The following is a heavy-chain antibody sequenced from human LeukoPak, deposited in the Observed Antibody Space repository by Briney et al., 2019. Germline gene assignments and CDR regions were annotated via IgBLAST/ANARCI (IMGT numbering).Heavy chain of an antibody. V-gene: IGHV3-23*01. Sequence: GGSLGLSCAASGFTLSNYGVSWVRQAPGKGLEWVSHIYGVGANTYYADSVKGRFTISRDNSKNTLYLQMNSLRAEDTAVYYCAKAMTTVTSLFDYWGQGTLVTVSS. CDR3: AKAMTTVTSLFDY. D-gene: IGHD4-17*01. J-gene: IGHJ4*02. CDR1: GFTLSNYG. CDR2: IYGVGANT.